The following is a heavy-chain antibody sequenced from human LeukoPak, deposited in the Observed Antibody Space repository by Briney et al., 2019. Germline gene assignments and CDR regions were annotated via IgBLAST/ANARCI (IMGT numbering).Heavy chain of an antibody. CDR2: ISGSGGST. CDR1: GFTFSSYA. J-gene: IGHJ4*02. CDR3: AKERSIDDFWSGYKNRNLRFDY. V-gene: IGHV3-23*01. Sequence: GGSLRLSCAASGFTFSSYAMSWVRQAPGKGLEWVSAISGSGGSTYYADSVKGRFTISRDNSKNTLYLQMNSLRAEDTAAYYCAKERSIDDFWSGYKNRNLRFDYWGQGTLVTVSS. D-gene: IGHD3-3*01.